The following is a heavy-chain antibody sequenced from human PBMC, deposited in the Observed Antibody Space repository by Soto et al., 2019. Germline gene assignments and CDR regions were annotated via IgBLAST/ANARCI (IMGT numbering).Heavy chain of an antibody. CDR2: ISYDGSNK. CDR1: GFTFSSYA. V-gene: IGHV3-30-3*01. D-gene: IGHD3-16*01. CDR3: ARDLGGLGNPPHHVGYYYFYYGMDV. J-gene: IGHJ6*02. Sequence: TGGSLRLSCAASGFTFSSYAMHWVRQAPGKELEWVAVISYDGSNKYYADSVKGRFTISRDNYKNTLYLQMNSLRAEDTAVYYCARDLGGLGNPPHHVGYYYFYYGMDVWGQGTTVTVSS.